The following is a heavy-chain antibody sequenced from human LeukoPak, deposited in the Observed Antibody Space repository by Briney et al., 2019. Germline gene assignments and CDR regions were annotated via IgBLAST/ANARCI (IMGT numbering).Heavy chain of an antibody. D-gene: IGHD6-13*01. CDR1: GGSISNYY. J-gene: IGHJ5*02. V-gene: IGHV4-59*01. CDR2: IYYSGST. Sequence: SETLSLTCTVSGGSISNYYWSWIRQPPGKGLEWIGYIYYSGSTNYNPSLKSRVTISVDTSKNQFSLKLSSVIAADTAVYYCARGVAAAGRGWFDPWGQGTLVTVSS. CDR3: ARGVAAAGRGWFDP.